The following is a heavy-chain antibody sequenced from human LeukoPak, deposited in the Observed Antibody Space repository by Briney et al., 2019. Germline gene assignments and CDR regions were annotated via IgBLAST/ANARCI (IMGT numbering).Heavy chain of an antibody. CDR2: IYTSGST. CDR1: GGSISSGSYY. V-gene: IGHV4-61*02. Sequence: SQTLSLTCTVSGGSISSGSYYWSWIRQPAGKGLEWIGRIYTSGSTNYNPSLKSRVTISVDTSKNQFSLKLSSVTAADTAVYYCAREDYSNWVYNWFDPWGQGTLVTVSS. D-gene: IGHD4-11*01. J-gene: IGHJ5*02. CDR3: AREDYSNWVYNWFDP.